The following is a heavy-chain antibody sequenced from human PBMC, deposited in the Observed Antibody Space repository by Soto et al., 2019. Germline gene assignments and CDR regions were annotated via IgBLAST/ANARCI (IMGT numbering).Heavy chain of an antibody. J-gene: IGHJ4*02. CDR1: GGSISSGGYY. V-gene: IGHV4-31*03. D-gene: IGHD6-13*01. CDR3: AREGYSRSWRYDGVDY. CDR2: IYYSGST. Sequence: QVQLQESGPGLVKPSQTLSLTCTVSGGSISSGGYYWSWIRQHPGKGLEGIGYIYYSGSTYYNPSLEGGVTISVNTYKNQFYLKLSSVTAADTAVYYCAREGYSRSWRYDGVDYWGQGTLVTVSS.